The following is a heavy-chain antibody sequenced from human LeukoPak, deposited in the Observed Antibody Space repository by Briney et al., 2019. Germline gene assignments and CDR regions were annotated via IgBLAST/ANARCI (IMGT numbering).Heavy chain of an antibody. CDR3: ARHFLAIVVVPAAQFDY. CDR1: GGSISSGSYY. J-gene: IGHJ4*02. CDR2: IYYSGST. Sequence: SETLSLTCTVSGGSISSGSYYWSWIRQPPGKGLEWIGSIYYSGSTYYNPSLKSRVTISVDTSKNQFSLKLSSVTAADTAVYYCARHFLAIVVVPAAQFDYWGQGTLVTVSS. D-gene: IGHD2-2*01. V-gene: IGHV4-39*01.